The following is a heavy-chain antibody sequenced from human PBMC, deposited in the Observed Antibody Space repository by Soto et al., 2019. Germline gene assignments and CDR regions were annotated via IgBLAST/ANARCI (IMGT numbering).Heavy chain of an antibody. CDR3: ARGPNDYGLLFDS. D-gene: IGHD4-17*01. J-gene: IGHJ5*01. CDR1: GFIFSDHY. Sequence: GGSLRLSCEASGFIFSDHYMDWVRQAPGKGLEWVGRIRNKPDSYIAEYAASVKGRFSISGDDSKNSLYLQMNSLKTDDTAVYYCARGPNDYGLLFDSWGQGTLVTVSS. V-gene: IGHV3-72*01. CDR2: IRNKPDSYIA.